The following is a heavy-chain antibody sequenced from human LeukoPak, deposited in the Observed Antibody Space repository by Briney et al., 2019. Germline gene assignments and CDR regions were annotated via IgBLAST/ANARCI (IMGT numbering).Heavy chain of an antibody. J-gene: IGHJ5*01. V-gene: IGHV3-23*01. CDR3: ARDCRLNCARQPGFDS. Sequence: PGGSLRLSCAASGFTSGIYAVSWVRQAPGKGLEWVSAFSGGGDSYYADSVKGRFTISRDNSKNSLYLQLSSLRDEDTAVYYCARDCRLNCARQPGFDSWGQGTLVTVSS. CDR2: FSGGGDS. D-gene: IGHD1-1*01. CDR1: GFTSGIYA.